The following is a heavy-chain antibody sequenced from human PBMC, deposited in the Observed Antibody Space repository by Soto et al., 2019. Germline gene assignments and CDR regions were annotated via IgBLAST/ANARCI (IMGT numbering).Heavy chain of an antibody. CDR2: IYYSGST. J-gene: IGHJ5*02. D-gene: IGHD3-9*01. Sequence: SETLSLTCTVSGGSISSSSYYWGWIRQPPGQGLEWIGSIYYSGSTYYNPSLKSRVTISVDTSKNQYPLKLSSVTAADTAVYYCARDGAVYYDILTGNWFDPWGQGTLVTFSS. CDR3: ARDGAVYYDILTGNWFDP. CDR1: GGSISSSSYY. V-gene: IGHV4-39*06.